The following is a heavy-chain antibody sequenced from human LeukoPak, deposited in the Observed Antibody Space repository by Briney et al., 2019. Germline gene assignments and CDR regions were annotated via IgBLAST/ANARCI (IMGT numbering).Heavy chain of an antibody. CDR2: IGGDGMT. CDR1: GFSFYTNA. CDR3: ARMLMALAGPFDS. D-gene: IGHD6-19*01. Sequence: GGSLRLSCAASGFSFYTNAMSWVRQAPGKGLEWVSGIGGDGMTHYAPSVKGRFTISRDNAKNTLYLQMNSLRTEDTAEYYCARMLMALAGPFDSWGKGALVIVSS. V-gene: IGHV3-23*01. J-gene: IGHJ4*01.